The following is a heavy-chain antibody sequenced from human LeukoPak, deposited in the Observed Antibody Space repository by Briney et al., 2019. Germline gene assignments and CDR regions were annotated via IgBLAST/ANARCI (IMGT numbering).Heavy chain of an antibody. J-gene: IGHJ4*02. CDR2: INPNSGGT. CDR1: GYTFTGYY. CDR3: ARRPPYCSGGSCYSGAGGPSGY. Sequence: ASVKVSCKASGYTFTGYYMHRVRQAPGQGLEWMGRINPNSGGTNYAQKFQGRVTMTRDTSISTAYMELSRLRSDDTAVYYCARRPPYCSGGSCYSGAGGPSGYWGQGTLVTVSS. V-gene: IGHV1-2*06. D-gene: IGHD2-15*01.